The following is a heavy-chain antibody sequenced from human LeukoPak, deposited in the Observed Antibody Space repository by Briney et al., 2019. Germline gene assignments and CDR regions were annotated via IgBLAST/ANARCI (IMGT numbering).Heavy chain of an antibody. J-gene: IGHJ3*02. CDR3: ARDRDYGGNHGAFDI. CDR2: IIPMFGTA. V-gene: IGHV1-69*05. D-gene: IGHD4-23*01. CDR1: GGTFSSYA. Sequence: GASVKVSCKASGGTFSSYAISWVRQAPAQGLEWMGGIIPMFGTANYAQKFQGRVTITTDESTSTAYMELSSLRSEDTAVYYCARDRDYGGNHGAFDIWGQGKMVTVSS.